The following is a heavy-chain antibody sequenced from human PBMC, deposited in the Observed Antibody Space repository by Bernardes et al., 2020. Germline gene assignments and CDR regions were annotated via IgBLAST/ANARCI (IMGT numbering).Heavy chain of an antibody. V-gene: IGHV3-23*01. CDR3: AKDSCSAGTCYPWAS. CDR1: GFIFSGYG. D-gene: IGHD2-15*01. Sequence: GGSLRLSCAASGFIFSGYGMSWVRQAPGKGLEWVSAISGNGHSTYYADSVRGRFTISRDNSKNTLYLQLISLRAEDTAIYYCAKDSCSAGTCYPWASWGQGTLVTVSS. CDR2: ISGNGHST. J-gene: IGHJ5*02.